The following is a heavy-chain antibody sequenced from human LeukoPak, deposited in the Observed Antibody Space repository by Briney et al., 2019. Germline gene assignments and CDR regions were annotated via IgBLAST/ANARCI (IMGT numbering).Heavy chain of an antibody. CDR1: GYTFTGYY. CDR3: ARQVNGDSSSWNY. D-gene: IGHD6-13*01. J-gene: IGHJ4*02. V-gene: IGHV1-2*02. Sequence: ASVKVSCKASGYTFTGYYMHWVRQAPGQGLEWMGWINPNSGGTNYAQKFQGRVTMTRDTSISTAYMELSRLRSDDTAVYYCARQVNGDSSSWNYWGQGTLVTVSS. CDR2: INPNSGGT.